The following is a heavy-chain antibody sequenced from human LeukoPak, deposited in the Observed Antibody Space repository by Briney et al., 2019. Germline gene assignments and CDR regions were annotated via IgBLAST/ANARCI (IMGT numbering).Heavy chain of an antibody. CDR1: GYTFTSYD. CDR3: ARAYYDFWSGYLGNNWFDP. CDR2: MNPNSGNT. V-gene: IGHV1-8*01. J-gene: IGHJ5*02. Sequence: ASVKVSCKASGYTFTSYDINWVRQATGQGLEWMGWMNPNSGNTGYAQKFQGRVTMTRNTSISTAYMELSSLRSEDTAVYYCARAYYDFWSGYLGNNWFDPWGQGTLVTVSS. D-gene: IGHD3-3*01.